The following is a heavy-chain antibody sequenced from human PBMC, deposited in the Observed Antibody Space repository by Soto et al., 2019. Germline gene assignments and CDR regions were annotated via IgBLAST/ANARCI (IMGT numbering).Heavy chain of an antibody. Sequence: ASVKVSCKAFGYTFPNYGITWVRQAPGQGLEWMGWISAYKTNIKYAQKFQGRVTLTTDTSTSTAYMELRSLRSDDTAIYYCARDLDGSGAYYTDFWGQGTLVTVPQ. CDR1: GYTFPNYG. V-gene: IGHV1-18*01. J-gene: IGHJ4*02. D-gene: IGHD3-10*01. CDR3: ARDLDGSGAYYTDF. CDR2: ISAYKTNI.